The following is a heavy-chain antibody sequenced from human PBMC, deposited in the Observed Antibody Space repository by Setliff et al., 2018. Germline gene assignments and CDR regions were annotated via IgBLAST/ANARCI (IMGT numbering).Heavy chain of an antibody. CDR3: ARMTGFQYIDV. CDR2: INHSGTT. D-gene: IGHD3-3*01. CDR1: GGTFSDYY. J-gene: IGHJ6*03. Sequence: SETLSLTCAAYGGTFSDYYWTWIRQPPGKGLEWIGEINHSGTTNYHPSLRSRVTISVDTSKNQFSLTLTSVTAADTAVYYCARMTGFQYIDVWGKGTTVTVSS. V-gene: IGHV4-34*01.